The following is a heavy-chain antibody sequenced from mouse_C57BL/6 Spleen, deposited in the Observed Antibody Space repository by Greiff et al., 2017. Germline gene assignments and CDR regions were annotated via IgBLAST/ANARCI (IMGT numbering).Heavy chain of an antibody. CDR2: IDPSDSEP. V-gene: IGHV1-52*01. CDR3: ARAYYSNYGYFDV. CDR1: GYTFTSYW. Sequence: QVQLQQPGAELVRPGSSVKLSCKASGYTFTSYWMHWVKQRPIQGLEWIGNIDPSDSEPHYNQKFKDKDTLTVDKSSRTAYMQLSSLTSEDSAVYYCARAYYSNYGYFDVWGTGTTVTVSS. J-gene: IGHJ1*03. D-gene: IGHD2-5*01.